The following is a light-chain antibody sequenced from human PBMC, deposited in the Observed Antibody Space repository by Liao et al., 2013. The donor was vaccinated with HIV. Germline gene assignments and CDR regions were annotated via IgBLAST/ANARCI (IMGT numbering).Light chain of an antibody. V-gene: IGLV3-1*01. CDR3: LAWDLSTEV. Sequence: SSELTQSPSVSVSPGQTASITCSGDYLGDKYASWYQHKPGQAPMLVIYQDNKRPSGIPERFSGSNSGNTATLTISGAQPMDEAEYYCLAWDLSTEVFGTGTWVTVL. J-gene: IGLJ1*01. CDR1: YLGDKY. CDR2: QDN.